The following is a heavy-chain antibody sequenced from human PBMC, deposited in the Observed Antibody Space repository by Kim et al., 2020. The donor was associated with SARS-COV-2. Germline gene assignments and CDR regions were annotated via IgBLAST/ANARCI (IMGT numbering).Heavy chain of an antibody. V-gene: IGHV3-23*03. D-gene: IGHD3-16*01. J-gene: IGHJ4*02. Sequence: SVTGRFTISRDNSKNTLYLQMNSLRAEDTAVYYCHIWGSPKQRFGYYFDYWGQGTLVTVSS. CDR3: HIWGSPKQRFGYYFDY.